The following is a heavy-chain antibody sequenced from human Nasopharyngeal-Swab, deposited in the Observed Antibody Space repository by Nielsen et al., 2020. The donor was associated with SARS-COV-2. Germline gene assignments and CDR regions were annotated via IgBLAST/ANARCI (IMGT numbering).Heavy chain of an antibody. J-gene: IGHJ4*02. CDR2: IWYDGSNK. CDR3: ARDSTYDILTGYPFDY. V-gene: IGHV3-33*01. Sequence: WIRQPPGKGLEWVAVIWYDGSNKYYADSVKGRFTISRDNSKNTLYLQMNSLRAEDTAVYYCARDSTYDILTGYPFDYWGQGTLVTVS. D-gene: IGHD3-9*01.